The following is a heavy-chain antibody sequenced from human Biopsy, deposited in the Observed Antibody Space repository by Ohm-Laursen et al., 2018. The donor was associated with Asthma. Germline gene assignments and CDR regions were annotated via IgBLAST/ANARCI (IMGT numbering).Heavy chain of an antibody. Sequence: SLRLSCTAFGFSFSNYGMHWVRQVPGKGLEWVANIKHDGSEKNHVDSLKGRFTISRDNAKNSLYLQMNSLRAEDTAVYYCARTFHFWSPYHAEHYQLWGQGTLVTVSS. CDR2: IKHDGSEK. D-gene: IGHD3-3*02. CDR1: GFSFSNYG. V-gene: IGHV3-7*01. J-gene: IGHJ1*01. CDR3: ARTFHFWSPYHAEHYQL.